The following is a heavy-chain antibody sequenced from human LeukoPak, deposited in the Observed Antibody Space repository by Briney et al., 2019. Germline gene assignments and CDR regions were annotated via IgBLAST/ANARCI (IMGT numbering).Heavy chain of an antibody. D-gene: IGHD6-19*01. CDR2: IYHTATT. V-gene: IGHV4-4*09. CDR1: GDSIRSDR. J-gene: IGHJ4*02. CDR3: ARTPARSGWAYYYDY. Sequence: SETLSLTCAVSGDSIRSDRWNWIRQIPGKGLEWIGYIYHTATTNYNHSFRTRVTMSLDTSNNQFSLRLTSVTAADTAVYYCARTPARSGWAYYYDYWGQGALVTVSS.